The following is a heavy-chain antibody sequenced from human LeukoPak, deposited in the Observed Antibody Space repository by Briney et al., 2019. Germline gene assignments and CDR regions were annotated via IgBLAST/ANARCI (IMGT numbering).Heavy chain of an antibody. CDR3: ASHLVVPAAMDNYYGMDV. Sequence: SQTLSLTCTVSVGSISSGDYYWSWVRQPPGKGLEWIGYIYYSGSTYYNPSLKSPVTISVDTYKNQFSLKLSSVTAADTAVYYCASHLVVPAAMDNYYGMDVWGKGTTVTVSS. CDR2: IYYSGST. V-gene: IGHV4-30-4*01. J-gene: IGHJ6*04. CDR1: VGSISSGDYY. D-gene: IGHD2-2*01.